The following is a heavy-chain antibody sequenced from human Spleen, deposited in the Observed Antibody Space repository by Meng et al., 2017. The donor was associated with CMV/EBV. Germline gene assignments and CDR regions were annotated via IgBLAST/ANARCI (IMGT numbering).Heavy chain of an antibody. V-gene: IGHV3-9*03. CDR1: GFTFDDYA. D-gene: IGHD5-12*01. CDR3: AKGRGYSGYDRDAFDI. Sequence: GGSLRLSCAASGFTFDDYAMHWVRQAPGKGLEWVSGISWNSGSIGYADSVKGRFTISRDNAKNSLYLQMNSLRAEDMASYYCAKGRGYSGYDRDAFDIWGQGTMVTVSS. J-gene: IGHJ3*02. CDR2: ISWNSGSI.